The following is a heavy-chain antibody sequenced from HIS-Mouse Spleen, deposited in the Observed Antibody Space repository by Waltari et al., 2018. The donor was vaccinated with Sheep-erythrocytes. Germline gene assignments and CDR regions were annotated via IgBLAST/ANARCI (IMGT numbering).Heavy chain of an antibody. Sequence: QVQLVQSGAEVKKPGASVKVSCKASGYTFPGYYMHWVRQAPRQGLEWMGWINPNSGGTNYAQKFQGRVTMTRDTSISTAYMELSRLRSDDTAVYYCASGVIPYGSGSYFLDYWGQGTLVTVSS. CDR2: INPNSGGT. V-gene: IGHV1-2*02. CDR1: GYTFPGYY. CDR3: ASGVIPYGSGSYFLDY. J-gene: IGHJ4*02. D-gene: IGHD3-10*01.